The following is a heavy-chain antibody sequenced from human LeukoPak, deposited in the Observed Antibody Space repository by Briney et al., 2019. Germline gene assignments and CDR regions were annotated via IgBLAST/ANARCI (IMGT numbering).Heavy chain of an antibody. Sequence: GGSLRLSCAASGFTFVNYWMSWVRQAPGKGLEWVANIKEDESEKFYADSVKGRFTITRDNAKNALYLQMSNLRAEDTAVFFCARVGYYDTNGFFFDYWGQGSLVTVSS. CDR3: ARVGYYDTNGFFFDY. D-gene: IGHD3-22*01. J-gene: IGHJ4*02. CDR1: GFTFVNYW. CDR2: IKEDESEK. V-gene: IGHV3-7*01.